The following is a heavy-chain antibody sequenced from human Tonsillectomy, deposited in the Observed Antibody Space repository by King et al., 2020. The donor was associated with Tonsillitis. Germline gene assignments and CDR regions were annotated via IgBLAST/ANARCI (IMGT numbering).Heavy chain of an antibody. CDR1: GYNFTSNY. Sequence: QVQLVESGAEVKRPGASVKVSCKGSGYNFTSNYVHWVRQAPGQGLEWMGIINPGGGSTSYAQNFQGRVTMTRDTSSSTVYMEVSGLRSEDTAVYYCARGGVTATLYYCCAMDVWGQGTTVTVSS. CDR2: INPGGGST. V-gene: IGHV1-46*01. D-gene: IGHD2-21*02. CDR3: ARGGVTATLYYCCAMDV. J-gene: IGHJ6*02.